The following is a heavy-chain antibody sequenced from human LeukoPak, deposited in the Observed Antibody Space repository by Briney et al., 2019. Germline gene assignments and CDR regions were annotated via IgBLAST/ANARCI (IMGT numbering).Heavy chain of an antibody. J-gene: IGHJ6*03. D-gene: IGHD3-9*01. CDR3: ARGAVTTGARYFDWLSRYMDV. CDR2: INHSGST. Sequence: PSETLSLTCAVYGGSFSGYYWSWIRQPPGKGLEWIGEINHSGSTNYNPSLKSRVTISVDTSKNQFSLKLSSVTAADTAVYYCARGAVTTGARYFDWLSRYMDVWGKGTTATVSS. V-gene: IGHV4-34*01. CDR1: GGSFSGYY.